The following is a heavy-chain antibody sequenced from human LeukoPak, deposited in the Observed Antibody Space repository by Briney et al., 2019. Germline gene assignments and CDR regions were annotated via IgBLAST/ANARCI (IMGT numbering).Heavy chain of an antibody. CDR2: ISGSGGST. CDR3: AKQKPTNYDFWSGYWFDY. CDR1: GFSFSSYA. Sequence: PGGSLRLSCAASGFSFSSYAMSWVRQAPGKGLEWVSAISGSGGSTYYADSVKGRFTISRDNSKNTLYLQMNSLRAEDTAAYYCAKQKPTNYDFWSGYWFDYWGQGTLVTVSS. D-gene: IGHD3-3*01. V-gene: IGHV3-23*01. J-gene: IGHJ4*02.